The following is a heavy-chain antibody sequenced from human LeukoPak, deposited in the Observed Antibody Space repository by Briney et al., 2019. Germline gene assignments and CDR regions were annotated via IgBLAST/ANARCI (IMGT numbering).Heavy chain of an antibody. Sequence: GGSLRLSCAASGFTLSSYWMNWVRQAPGKGLVRVSRINSDGSKINYADSVKGRFTISRDNSKNTLYLQMNSLRAEDTAVYYCAKDGGEYYDILTGYYPRLYYMDVWGKGTTVTISS. V-gene: IGHV3-74*01. J-gene: IGHJ6*03. D-gene: IGHD3-9*01. CDR2: INSDGSKI. CDR1: GFTLSSYW. CDR3: AKDGGEYYDILTGYYPRLYYMDV.